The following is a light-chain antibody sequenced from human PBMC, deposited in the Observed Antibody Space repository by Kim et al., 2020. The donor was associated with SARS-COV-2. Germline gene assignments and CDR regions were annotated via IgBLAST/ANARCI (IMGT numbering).Light chain of an antibody. Sequence: AAVGDRVTITCRASQEIRNDLGWYQQNPGRAPKRLNYGASSLQSGVPSRFSGSGSGTEFTLTISSVQPEDFETYFCLQHSTYPITFGQGTRLEIK. CDR1: QEIRND. CDR3: LQHSTYPIT. V-gene: IGKV1-17*01. CDR2: GAS. J-gene: IGKJ5*01.